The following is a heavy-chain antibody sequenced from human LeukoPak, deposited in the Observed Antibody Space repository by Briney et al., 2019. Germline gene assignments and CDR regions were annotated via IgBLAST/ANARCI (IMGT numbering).Heavy chain of an antibody. Sequence: GGPVRLSCAASGFTFSTHSMLWVRQAPGKGLVWVSRISGGVSNTRYADSVKGRFTISRDNAKNTLFLQMNSLRAEDTAVYYCAGDNNRNYLGYWGQGTAVSASS. CDR2: ISGGVSNT. D-gene: IGHD1-14*01. CDR1: GFTFSTHS. V-gene: IGHV3-74*01. CDR3: AGDNNRNYLGY. J-gene: IGHJ4*02.